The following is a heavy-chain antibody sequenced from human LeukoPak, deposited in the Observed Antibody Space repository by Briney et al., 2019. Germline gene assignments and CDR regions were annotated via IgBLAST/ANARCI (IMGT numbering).Heavy chain of an antibody. D-gene: IGHD6-6*01. CDR3: TRGGQLVPSLDY. J-gene: IGHJ4*02. V-gene: IGHV1-69*13. CDR1: GCTFSSYA. Sequence: ASVKVSCKASGCTFSSYAISWVRQAPGQGLEGMGGIIPIFGTANYAQRFQGRVTITADESTTTAYMELSSLRSEDTAVYYCTRGGQLVPSLDYWGQGTLVTVSS. CDR2: IIPIFGTA.